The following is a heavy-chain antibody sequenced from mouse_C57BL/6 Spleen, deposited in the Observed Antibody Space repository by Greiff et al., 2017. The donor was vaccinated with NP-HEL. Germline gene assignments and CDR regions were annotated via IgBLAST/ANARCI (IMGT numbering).Heavy chain of an antibody. D-gene: IGHD2-2*01. V-gene: IGHV1-52*01. Sequence: QVQLQQPGAELVRPGSSVKLSCKASGYTFTSYWMHWVKQRPIQGLEWIGNIDPSDSETHYNQKFKDKATLTVDKSSSTAYMQLSSLTSEDSAVYYCARWGYMVTTGYFDYWGQGTTLTVSS. J-gene: IGHJ2*01. CDR1: GYTFTSYW. CDR2: IDPSDSET. CDR3: ARWGYMVTTGYFDY.